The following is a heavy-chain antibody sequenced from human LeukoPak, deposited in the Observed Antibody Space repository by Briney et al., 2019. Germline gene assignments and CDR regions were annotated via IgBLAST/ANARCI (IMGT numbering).Heavy chain of an antibody. Sequence: GGSLRLSCAASGFTFSTHAMSWVRQAPGKGLEWVSTISGSGTSAYYADSVKGRFTISRDSSKSTMYLQMNSLSGGDTAVYYCAKNSGSRFGWFDPWGQGTLVTVSS. CDR1: GFTFSTHA. CDR3: AKNSGSRFGWFDP. D-gene: IGHD1-26*01. V-gene: IGHV3-23*01. CDR2: ISGSGTSA. J-gene: IGHJ5*02.